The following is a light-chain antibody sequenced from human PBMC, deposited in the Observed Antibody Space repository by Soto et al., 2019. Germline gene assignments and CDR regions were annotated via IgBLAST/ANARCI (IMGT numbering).Light chain of an antibody. CDR1: SSDVGSYNL. V-gene: IGLV2-14*02. CDR2: GVT. CDR3: SSYTSGSSHYV. J-gene: IGLJ1*01. Sequence: QSALTQPASVSGSPGQSITISCTGTSSDVGSYNLVSWYQHHPGKAPKLIIYGVTNRPSGVSNRFSGSKSGNTASLTISGLQAEDEADYHCSSYTSGSSHYVFGTGTKVTVL.